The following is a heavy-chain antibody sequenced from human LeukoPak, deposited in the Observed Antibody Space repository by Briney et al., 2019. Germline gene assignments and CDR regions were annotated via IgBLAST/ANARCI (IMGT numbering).Heavy chain of an antibody. V-gene: IGHV3-7*01. CDR1: GFPFSRYW. CDR2: IKQEGSET. CDR3: ARSESTMTTWSMDY. J-gene: IGHJ4*02. Sequence: GGSLRLSCAASGFPFSRYWMTGVRQAPGKGREWVAYIKQEGSETYYVDSVEGRFTISRDNAKNSLYLQMNSLRAEDTAIYYCARSESTMTTWSMDYWGQGILVTVSS. D-gene: IGHD4-17*01.